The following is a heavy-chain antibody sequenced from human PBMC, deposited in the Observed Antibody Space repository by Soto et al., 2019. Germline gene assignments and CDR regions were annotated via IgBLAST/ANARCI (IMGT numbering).Heavy chain of an antibody. CDR1: GFTFTNYA. V-gene: IGHV3-30-3*01. J-gene: IGHJ5*01. D-gene: IGHD2-15*01. CDR2: ISYDGNTK. CDR3: AKDPRYCSGGTCFPEGEHWLDS. Sequence: GGSLRLSCAASGFTFTNYAMHWVRQGPGKGLEWVAVISYDGNTKFYTDSLKGRFSISRDNSKNTLYLQMNSLRAEDTAVYYCAKDPRYCSGGTCFPEGEHWLDSWGQGTLVTVSS.